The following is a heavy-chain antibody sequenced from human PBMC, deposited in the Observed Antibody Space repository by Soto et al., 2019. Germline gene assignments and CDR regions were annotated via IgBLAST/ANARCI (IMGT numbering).Heavy chain of an antibody. J-gene: IGHJ6*02. Sequence: QVQLVQSGAEVKKPGSSVKVSCKASGGTFSSYAISWVRQAPGQGLEWMGGIIPIFGTANYAQKFQDRVTITADESTSTAYTELSSLRSEDTAVYYCARSSITLVRGADYTMDVWGQGTTVTVSS. CDR1: GGTFSSYA. CDR2: IIPIFGTA. D-gene: IGHD3-10*01. CDR3: ARSSITLVRGADYTMDV. V-gene: IGHV1-69*01.